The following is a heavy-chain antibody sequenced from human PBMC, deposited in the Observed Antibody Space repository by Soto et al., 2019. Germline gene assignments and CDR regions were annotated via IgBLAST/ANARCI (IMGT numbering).Heavy chain of an antibody. CDR3: ARSVFP. CDR1: GGSISSGGYS. CDR2: IYYSKST. Sequence: PSETLSLTCAVSGGSISSGGYSWSWIRQHPGKGLEWTGYIYYSKSTYYNPSLKSRVTISLDTSKNQFSLKLTSVTVADTAVYYCARSVFPWGQGTLVTVSS. V-gene: IGHV4-31*11. J-gene: IGHJ5*02.